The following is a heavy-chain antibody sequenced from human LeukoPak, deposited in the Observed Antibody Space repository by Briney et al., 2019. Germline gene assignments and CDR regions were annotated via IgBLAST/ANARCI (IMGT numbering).Heavy chain of an antibody. CDR3: ARAFDY. J-gene: IGHJ4*02. Sequence: GGSLRLSCAASGFTFNTYTMSWVRQAPGKGLEWVSYISSSSNTMYYADSVKGRFTISRDNAKNSLYLQMNSLRDEDTAVYYCARAFDYWGQGTLVAVSS. CDR2: ISSSSNTM. CDR1: GFTFNTYT. V-gene: IGHV3-48*02.